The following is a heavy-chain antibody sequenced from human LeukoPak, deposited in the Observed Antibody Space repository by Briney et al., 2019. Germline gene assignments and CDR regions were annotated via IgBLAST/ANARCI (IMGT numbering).Heavy chain of an antibody. J-gene: IGHJ5*02. V-gene: IGHV1-69*01. D-gene: IGHD2-2*01. Sequence: SVKVSCKASGGTFSSYAISWVRQAPGQGLEWMGRIIPIFGTANYAQKFQGRVTITADESTSTAYMELSSLRSEDTAVYYCARGRYCSSTSCHNWFDPWGQGTLVTVSS. CDR1: GGTFSSYA. CDR3: ARGRYCSSTSCHNWFDP. CDR2: IIPIFGTA.